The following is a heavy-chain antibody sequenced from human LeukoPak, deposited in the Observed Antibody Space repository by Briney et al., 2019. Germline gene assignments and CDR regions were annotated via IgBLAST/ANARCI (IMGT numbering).Heavy chain of an antibody. CDR2: IYYSGST. V-gene: IGHV4-30-4*08. CDR1: GGSISSGDYY. Sequence: SETLSLTCTVSGGSISSGDYYWSWIRQPPGKGLEWIGYIYYSGSTYYNPSLKSRVTISVDTSKNQFSLKLSSVTAADTAVCYCARPASPYCSSTSCFYYYYYMDVWGKGTTVTVSS. CDR3: ARPASPYCSSTSCFYYYYYMDV. D-gene: IGHD2-2*01. J-gene: IGHJ6*03.